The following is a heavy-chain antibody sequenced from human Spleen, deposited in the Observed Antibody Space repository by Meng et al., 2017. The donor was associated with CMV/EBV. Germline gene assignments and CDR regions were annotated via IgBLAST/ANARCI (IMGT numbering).Heavy chain of an antibody. CDR1: GDSVSSNSAA. V-gene: IGHV6-1*01. Sequence: SQTLSLTCAISGDSVSSNSAAWNWIRQSPSRGLEWLGRTYYRSKWYSDYAVFVKSRITINPDTSKNQFSLQLNSPTPEDTAVYYCVRDMHSTMYYFGYWGQGTLVTVSS. J-gene: IGHJ4*02. CDR2: TYYRSKWYS. CDR3: VRDMHSTMYYFGY. D-gene: IGHD2-15*01.